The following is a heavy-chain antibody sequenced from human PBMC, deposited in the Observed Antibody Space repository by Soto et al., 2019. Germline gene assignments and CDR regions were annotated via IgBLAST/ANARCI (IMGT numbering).Heavy chain of an antibody. CDR2: INHSGST. CDR1: GGSFSGYY. CDR3: ERLGDIVATTGDY. J-gene: IGHJ4*02. V-gene: IGHV4-34*01. Sequence: QVQLQQWGAGLLKPSETLSLTCAVYGGSFSGYYWSWIRQPPGKGLEWIGEINHSGSTNYNPSLKSRVTISVDTSKNQFSLKLSSVTAADTAVYYCERLGDIVATTGDYGGQGTLVTVSS. D-gene: IGHD5-12*01.